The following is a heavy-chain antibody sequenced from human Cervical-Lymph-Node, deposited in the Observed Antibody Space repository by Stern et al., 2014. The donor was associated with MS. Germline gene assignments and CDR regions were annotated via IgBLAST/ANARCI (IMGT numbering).Heavy chain of an antibody. CDR2: IYPGDSDT. D-gene: IGHD2-2*01. CDR1: GYSFTSYW. V-gene: IGHV5-51*01. CDR3: ARPDGGPSRTGAFDY. Sequence: EVQLVESGAEVKKPGESLKISCKGSGYSFTSYWIGWVRQMPGKGLEWMGIIYPGDSDTSYSPSFPGQVTISADKSISTAYLQWSSLKASDTAMYYCARPDGGPSRTGAFDYWGQGTLVTVSS. J-gene: IGHJ4*02.